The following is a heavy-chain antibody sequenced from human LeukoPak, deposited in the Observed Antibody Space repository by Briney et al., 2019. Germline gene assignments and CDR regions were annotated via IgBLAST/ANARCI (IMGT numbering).Heavy chain of an antibody. CDR2: INHSGST. CDR1: GGSFSGYY. Sequence: SETLCLTCAVYGGSFSGYYWSWIRQPPGEGLEWIGEINHSGSTNYNPSLKSRVTISVDTSKNQFSLKLSSVTAADTAVYYCARTNVIYCSGGSCYSRVANYFDYWGQGTLVTVSS. J-gene: IGHJ4*02. D-gene: IGHD2-15*01. CDR3: ARTNVIYCSGGSCYSRVANYFDY. V-gene: IGHV4-34*01.